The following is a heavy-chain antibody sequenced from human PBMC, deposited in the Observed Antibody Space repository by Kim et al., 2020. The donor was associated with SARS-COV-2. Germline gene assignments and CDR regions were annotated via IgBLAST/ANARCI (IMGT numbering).Heavy chain of an antibody. V-gene: IGHV3-23*01. J-gene: IGHJ5*02. Sequence: GGSLRLSCVASGFTFSDYGMSWVRQAPGKGLEWVSSIRNRGGDTYYADSVRGRFTISRDNSHNTLYLQMHSLRAEDTALYYCARKFSDTYTSFYFGPWG. CDR2: IRNRGGDT. CDR3: ARKFSDTYTSFYFGP. D-gene: IGHD3-16*02. CDR1: GFTFSDYG.